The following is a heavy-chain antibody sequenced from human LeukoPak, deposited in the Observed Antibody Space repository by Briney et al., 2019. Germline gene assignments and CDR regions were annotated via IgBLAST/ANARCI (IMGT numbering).Heavy chain of an antibody. J-gene: IGHJ4*02. D-gene: IGHD5-18*01. CDR1: GFTFSSYS. CDR3: AVPITAMVYSPYDY. Sequence: PGGSLRLSCAASGFTFSSYSMNWVRQAPGKGLEWVSSISSSSSYIYYADSVKGRFTISRDNAKNSLYLQMNSLRAEDTAVYYCAVPITAMVYSPYDYWGRGTLVTVSS. V-gene: IGHV3-21*01. CDR2: ISSSSSYI.